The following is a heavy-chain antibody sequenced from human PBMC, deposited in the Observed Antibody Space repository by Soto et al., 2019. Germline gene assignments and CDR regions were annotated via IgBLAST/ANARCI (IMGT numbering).Heavy chain of an antibody. CDR1: GGTFSSYA. D-gene: IGHD4-4*01. CDR3: ARGIPVTTRRSYYYGMDV. Sequence: QVQLVQSGAEVKKPGSSVKVSCKASGGTFSSYAISWVRQAPGQGLEWMGGIIPIFGTANYAQKFQGRVTITADESTSTAYMELSSLRSEVPAVYYCARGIPVTTRRSYYYGMDVWGQGTTVTVSS. V-gene: IGHV1-69*12. J-gene: IGHJ6*02. CDR2: IIPIFGTA.